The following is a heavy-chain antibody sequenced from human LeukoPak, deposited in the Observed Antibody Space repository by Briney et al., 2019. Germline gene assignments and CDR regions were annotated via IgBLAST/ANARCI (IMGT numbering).Heavy chain of an antibody. D-gene: IGHD1-1*01. Sequence: SETLSLTCTVSGGSISSSSYYWGWIRQPPGKGLEWIGSIYYSGSTYYNPSLKSRVTISVETSKNQFSLKVTSVTAADTAVYYCARLVNWNPYYFDYWGQGTLVTVSS. CDR2: IYYSGST. J-gene: IGHJ4*02. V-gene: IGHV4-39*01. CDR1: GGSISSSSYY. CDR3: ARLVNWNPYYFDY.